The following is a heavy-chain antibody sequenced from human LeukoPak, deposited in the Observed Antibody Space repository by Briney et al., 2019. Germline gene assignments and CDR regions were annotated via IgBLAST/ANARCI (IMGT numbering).Heavy chain of an antibody. CDR3: AREGNPVGPFDY. V-gene: IGHV1-46*01. CDR1: GGTFSSYA. CDR2: INPSGGST. J-gene: IGHJ4*02. Sequence: ASVKVSCKASGGTFSSYAISWVRQAPGQGLEWMGIINPSGGSTSYAQKFQGRVTMTRDTSTSTVYMELSSLRSEDTAVYYCAREGNPVGPFDYWGQGTLVTVSS.